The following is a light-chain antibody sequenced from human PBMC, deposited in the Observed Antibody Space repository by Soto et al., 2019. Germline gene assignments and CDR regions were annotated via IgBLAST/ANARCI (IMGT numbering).Light chain of an antibody. V-gene: IGKV3-20*01. J-gene: IGKJ1*01. Sequence: EIVLTQSPGTLSLSPGERATLSCRASQRVSSNYLAWYQQKPGQAPGLLIYGASSRATGIPARFSGSGAGTDFTLTISRLEPEDFAGYHCQQYGSSPWTFGHGTKVEIK. CDR3: QQYGSSPWT. CDR2: GAS. CDR1: QRVSSNY.